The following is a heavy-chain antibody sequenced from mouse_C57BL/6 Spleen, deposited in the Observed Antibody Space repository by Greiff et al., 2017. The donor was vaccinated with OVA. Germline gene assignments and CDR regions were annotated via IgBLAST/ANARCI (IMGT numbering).Heavy chain of an antibody. V-gene: IGHV1-85*01. Sequence: ESGPELVKPGASVKLSCKASGYTFTSYDINWVKQRPGQGLEWIGWIYPRDGSTKYNEKFKGKATLTVDTSSSTAYMELHSLTSEDSAVYFCARKGSTYYYGSSPAWFAYWGQGTLVTVSA. D-gene: IGHD1-1*01. J-gene: IGHJ3*01. CDR1: GYTFTSYD. CDR3: ARKGSTYYYGSSPAWFAY. CDR2: IYPRDGST.